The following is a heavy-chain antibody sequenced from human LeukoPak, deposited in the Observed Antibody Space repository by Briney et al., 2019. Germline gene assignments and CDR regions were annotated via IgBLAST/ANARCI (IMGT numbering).Heavy chain of an antibody. V-gene: IGHV1-18*01. CDR2: ISAYNGNT. J-gene: IGHJ5*02. D-gene: IGHD2-2*01. Sequence: PVASVKVPCKASGYTFTSYGISWVRQAPGQGLEWMGWISAYNGNTNYAQKLQGRVTMTTDTSTSTAYMELRSLRSDDTAVYYCAREHCSSTSCYFWFDPWGQGTLVTVSS. CDR1: GYTFTSYG. CDR3: AREHCSSTSCYFWFDP.